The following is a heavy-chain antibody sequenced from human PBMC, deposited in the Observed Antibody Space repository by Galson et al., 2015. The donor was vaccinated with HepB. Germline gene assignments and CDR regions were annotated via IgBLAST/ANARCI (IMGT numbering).Heavy chain of an antibody. D-gene: IGHD6-19*01. V-gene: IGHV3-23*01. CDR3: AKVFPEKTSGWYRQALYYFDS. Sequence: LRLSCAASGFTFSCYAMSWVRQAPGKGLEWVSAITPSGDNTYSADSMKGRFTISRDKSKNTLFLQMNSLRADDTTIYFCAKVFPEKTSGWYRQALYYFDSWGQGTRVTVSS. CDR1: GFTFSCYA. CDR2: ITPSGDNT. J-gene: IGHJ4*02.